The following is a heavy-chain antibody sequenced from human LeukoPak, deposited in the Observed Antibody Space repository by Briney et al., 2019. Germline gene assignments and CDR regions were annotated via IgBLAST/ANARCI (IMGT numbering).Heavy chain of an antibody. CDR1: GYTFNDYC. V-gene: IGHV1-2*02. CDR3: ARDNKREQWLASGADY. D-gene: IGHD6-19*01. CDR2: INPKSGFT. J-gene: IGHJ4*02. Sequence: GASVKVSCTASGYTFNDYCIHWVRQAPGQGLEWMGYINPKSGFTLYAPKFQGRVTLTRDPSITTASLNLSRLTSHDTAIYYCARDNKREQWLASGADYWGQGSLVTVSS.